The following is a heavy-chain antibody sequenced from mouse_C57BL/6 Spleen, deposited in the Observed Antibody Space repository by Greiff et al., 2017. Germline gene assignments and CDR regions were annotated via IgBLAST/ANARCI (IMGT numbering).Heavy chain of an antibody. D-gene: IGHD3-1*01. Sequence: VMLVESGPGLVQPSQSLSITCTVSGFSLTSYGVHWVRQSPGKGLEWLGVIWSGGSTDYNAAFISRLSISKDNSKSQVFFKMNSLQADDTAIYYCARNSGTGAWFAYWGQGTLVTVSA. CDR3: ARNSGTGAWFAY. V-gene: IGHV2-2*01. CDR2: IWSGGST. J-gene: IGHJ3*01. CDR1: GFSLTSYG.